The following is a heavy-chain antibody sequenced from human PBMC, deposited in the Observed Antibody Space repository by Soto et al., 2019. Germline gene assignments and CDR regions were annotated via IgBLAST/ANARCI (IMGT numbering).Heavy chain of an antibody. CDR3: ARGGYLNGMDV. J-gene: IGHJ6*02. CDR1: VGPINIGGYS. V-gene: IGHV4-30-2*01. Sequence: SETLGITCAFSVGPINIGGYSWSWIRQPPGKGLEWIGYIYHSGSTYKNPSLKSRVTISVDTSKNQFSLKLTSVTAADTAVYYCARGGYLNGMDVWGQGTTVTVSS. D-gene: IGHD6-13*01. CDR2: IYHSGST.